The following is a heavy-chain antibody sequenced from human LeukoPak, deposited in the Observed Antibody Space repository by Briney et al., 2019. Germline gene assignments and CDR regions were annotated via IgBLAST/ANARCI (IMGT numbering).Heavy chain of an antibody. V-gene: IGHV4-4*07. CDR3: ARGWYYDSSGYYWTPFDY. CDR1: GGSISSYY. CDR2: IYTSGST. J-gene: IGHJ4*02. D-gene: IGHD3-22*01. Sequence: SETLSLTCTVSGGSISSYYLSWIRQPAGKGLEWIGRIYTSGSTNYNPSLKSRVTMSVDTSKNQFSLKLSSVTAADTAVYYCARGWYYDSSGYYWTPFDYWGQGTLVTVSS.